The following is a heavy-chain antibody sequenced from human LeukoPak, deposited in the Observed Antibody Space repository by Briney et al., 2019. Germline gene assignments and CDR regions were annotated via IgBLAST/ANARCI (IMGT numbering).Heavy chain of an antibody. Sequence: SVKVSCKASGGTFSSYAISWVRQAPGQGLEWMGRIIPIFGTANYAQKFQGRVTITTDESTSTAYMELISLRSEDTAVYYCARRRGWPNYFDYWGQGTLVTVSS. D-gene: IGHD6-19*01. V-gene: IGHV1-69*05. CDR2: IIPIFGTA. CDR1: GGTFSSYA. CDR3: ARRRGWPNYFDY. J-gene: IGHJ4*02.